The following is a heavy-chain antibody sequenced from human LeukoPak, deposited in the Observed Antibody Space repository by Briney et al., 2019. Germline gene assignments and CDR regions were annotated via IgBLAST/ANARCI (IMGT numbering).Heavy chain of an antibody. V-gene: IGHV3-53*01. CDR3: ARVTLAAPYYFDY. CDR1: GFTVSSNY. J-gene: IGHJ4*02. Sequence: GGSLRLSCAASGFTVSSNYMSWVRQAPGKGLEWVSVIYSGGSTYYADSVKGRFTISRDNSKNTLYLQMNSLRAEDTAVYYCARVTLAAPYYFDYWGQGTLVTVSS. D-gene: IGHD6-13*01. CDR2: IYSGGST.